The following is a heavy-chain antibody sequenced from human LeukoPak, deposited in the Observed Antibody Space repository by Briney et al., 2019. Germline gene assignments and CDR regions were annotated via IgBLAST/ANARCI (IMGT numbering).Heavy chain of an antibody. CDR2: IYSGGST. J-gene: IGHJ6*02. Sequence: GGSLRLSCAASGFTVSSNYMSWVRQAPGKGLEWVSVIYSGGSTYYADSVKGRFTISRDNSKNTLYLQMNSLRAEDTAVYYCARHQAGTPAGLVRGVSPSHYYGMDVWGQGTTVTVSS. V-gene: IGHV3-66*04. CDR3: ARHQAGTPAGLVRGVSPSHYYGMDV. D-gene: IGHD3-10*01. CDR1: GFTVSSNY.